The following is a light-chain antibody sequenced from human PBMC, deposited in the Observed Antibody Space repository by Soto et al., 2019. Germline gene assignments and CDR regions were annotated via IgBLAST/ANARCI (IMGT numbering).Light chain of an antibody. CDR3: SSYTISNTLPFV. V-gene: IGLV2-14*01. J-gene: IGLJ1*01. Sequence: QSALTQPASVSGSPGQSITISCTGTRRDVGGYNYVSWYQQYPGKSPKLLIYEVTHRPSGVSSRFSGSKSGNTASLTISGLQAEDEADYYCSSYTISNTLPFVFGTGTKV. CDR2: EVT. CDR1: RRDVGGYNY.